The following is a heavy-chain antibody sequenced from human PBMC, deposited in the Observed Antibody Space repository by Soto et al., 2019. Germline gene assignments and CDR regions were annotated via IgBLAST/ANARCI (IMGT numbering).Heavy chain of an antibody. V-gene: IGHV4-34*01. Sequence: QVQLQQWGAGLLKPSETLSLTCAVYGGSFSGYYWNWIRQPPGKGLEWIGEIDHSGYTNYNPSLKSRVTISVDTSKNLFSLRLTSVTAADTAVYYCARVRDWFDPWGQGTLVTVSS. CDR1: GGSFSGYY. J-gene: IGHJ5*02. CDR3: ARVRDWFDP. D-gene: IGHD3-3*01. CDR2: IDHSGYT.